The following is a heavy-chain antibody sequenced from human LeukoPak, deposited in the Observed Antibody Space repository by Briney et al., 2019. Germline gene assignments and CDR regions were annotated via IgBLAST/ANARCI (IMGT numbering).Heavy chain of an antibody. CDR1: GGSFSGYY. Sequence: SETLSLTCAVYGGSFSGYYWSWIRQPPGKGLEGIGEINHSGSTNYNPSLKSRVTISVDTSKNQFSLKLSSVTAADTAVYSCARGGGSSGYYYDYWGQGTLVTVSS. J-gene: IGHJ4*02. D-gene: IGHD3-22*01. CDR3: ARGGGSSGYYYDY. V-gene: IGHV4-34*01. CDR2: INHSGST.